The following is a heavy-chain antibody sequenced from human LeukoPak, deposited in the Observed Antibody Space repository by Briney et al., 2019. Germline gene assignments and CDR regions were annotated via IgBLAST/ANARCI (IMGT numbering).Heavy chain of an antibody. D-gene: IGHD3-10*01. Sequence: ASVKVSFKASGYTFIHHYIHGVRQAPGQGLEWMGWINPYSGATNFAQKFQGRVSMTRDTSISTAFMDLTTLTSDDTAVYYCARGGYYYGSGSYYGFDPWGQGTLVTVSS. J-gene: IGHJ5*02. CDR1: GYTFIHHY. V-gene: IGHV1-2*02. CDR3: ARGGYYYGSGSYYGFDP. CDR2: INPYSGAT.